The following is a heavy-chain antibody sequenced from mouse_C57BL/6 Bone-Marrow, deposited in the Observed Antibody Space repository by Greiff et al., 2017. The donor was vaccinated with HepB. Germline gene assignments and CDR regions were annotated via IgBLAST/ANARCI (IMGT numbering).Heavy chain of an antibody. V-gene: IGHV1-15*01. CDR2: IDPETGGT. Sequence: VKLMESGAELVRPGASVTLSCKASGYTFTDYEMHWVKQTPVHGLEWIGAIDPETGGTAYNQKFKGKAILTADKSSSTAYMELRSLTSEDSAVYYCTRGDGTTVPIDYWGQGTTLTVSS. CDR3: TRGDGTTVPIDY. CDR1: GYTFTDYE. J-gene: IGHJ2*01. D-gene: IGHD1-1*01.